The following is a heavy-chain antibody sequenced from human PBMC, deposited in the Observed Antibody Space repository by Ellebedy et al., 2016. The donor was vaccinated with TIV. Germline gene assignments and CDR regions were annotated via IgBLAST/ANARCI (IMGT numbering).Heavy chain of an antibody. CDR3: ARWGPYSGTFQGPFDF. CDR1: GYTFTSYY. Sequence: AASVKVSCKASGYTFTSYYMHWVRQAPGQGLEWMGIINPSGGSTSYARKFQGRVTITADRSTNIVYLELSSLRFEDTAVYYCARWGPYSGTFQGPFDFWGQGVLVTVSS. CDR2: INPSGGST. V-gene: IGHV1-46*01. J-gene: IGHJ4*02. D-gene: IGHD5-12*01.